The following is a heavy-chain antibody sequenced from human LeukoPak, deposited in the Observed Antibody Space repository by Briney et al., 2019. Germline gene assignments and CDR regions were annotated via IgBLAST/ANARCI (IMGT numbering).Heavy chain of an antibody. CDR3: ARELSSTSPSIDY. CDR2: IYYSGST. D-gene: IGHD2-2*01. CDR1: GGSISSSSYY. J-gene: IGHJ4*02. V-gene: IGHV4-39*07. Sequence: PSETLSLTCTVSGGSISSSSYYWGWIRQPPGKGLEWIGSIYYSGSTYYNPSLKSRVTISVDTSKNQFSLKLSSVTAADTAVYYCARELSSTSPSIDYWGQGTLVTVSS.